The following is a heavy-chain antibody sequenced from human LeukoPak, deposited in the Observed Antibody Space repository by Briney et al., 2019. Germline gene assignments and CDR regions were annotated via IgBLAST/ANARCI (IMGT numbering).Heavy chain of an antibody. CDR3: ARDLTSTSNWEFDH. Sequence: ASVKVSCKASGYTFADYFIHWVRQAPGQGLEWMGRINPNTGGAEYAPKFQGWVTMTRDTSISTAYVEVSRLISDDTAVYYCARDLTSTSNWEFDHWGQGPLVIVSS. J-gene: IGHJ4*02. D-gene: IGHD1-26*01. V-gene: IGHV1-2*04. CDR1: GYTFADYF. CDR2: INPNTGGA.